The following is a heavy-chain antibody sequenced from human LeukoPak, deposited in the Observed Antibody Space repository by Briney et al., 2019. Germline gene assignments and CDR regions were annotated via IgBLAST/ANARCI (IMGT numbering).Heavy chain of an antibody. CDR2: IYHSGST. V-gene: IGHV4-30-2*01. Sequence: PSETLSLTCTVSGGSISSGGYYWSWIRQPPGKGLEWIGYIYHSGSTYYNPSLKSRVTISVDTSKNQFSLKLSSVTAADTAVYYCARDGNYYDSSGPDAFDIWGQGTMVTVSS. CDR1: GGSISSGGYY. J-gene: IGHJ3*02. D-gene: IGHD3-22*01. CDR3: ARDGNYYDSSGPDAFDI.